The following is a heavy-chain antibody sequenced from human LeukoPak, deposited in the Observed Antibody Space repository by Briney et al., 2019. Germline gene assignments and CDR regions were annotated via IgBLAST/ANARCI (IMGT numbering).Heavy chain of an antibody. V-gene: IGHV3-23*01. CDR1: GFTFSSYA. CDR3: AKDGGDDSSGYDAFDI. CDR2: ISGSGGST. Sequence: GGSLRLSCAASGFTFSSYAMSWVRQAPGKGLEWVSAISGSGGSTYYADSVKGRFTISRDNSKNTLYLQMNSLRAEDTAVYYCAKDGGDDSSGYDAFDIWGQGTMVTVSA. D-gene: IGHD3-22*01. J-gene: IGHJ3*02.